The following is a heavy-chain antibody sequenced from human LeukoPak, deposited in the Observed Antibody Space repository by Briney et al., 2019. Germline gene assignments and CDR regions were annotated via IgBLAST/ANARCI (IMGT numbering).Heavy chain of an antibody. CDR3: ARGARGKSLSYCSGGSAFDS. D-gene: IGHD2-15*01. Sequence: GGSLRLSCAASESTVSGDYMTWVRQAPGKGLEWLSVIYTCGFTYYAESVKGRFTISRDSSRNTLYLQMDNLRPEETAVYYCARGARGKSLSYCSGGSAFDSWGQGAPVTVSS. V-gene: IGHV3-66*01. J-gene: IGHJ4*02. CDR1: ESTVSGDY. CDR2: IYTCGFT.